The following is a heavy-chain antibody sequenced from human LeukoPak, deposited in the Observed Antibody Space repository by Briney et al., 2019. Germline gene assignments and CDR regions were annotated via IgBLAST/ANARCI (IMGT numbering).Heavy chain of an antibody. CDR1: GGSISSYY. Sequence: SETLSLTCTVSGGSISSYYWSWIRQPPGKGLEWIGYIYYSGSTNYNPSLKSRVTISVDTSKNQFSLKLSSVTAADTAVYYCARGLRPVDGSSWYVDYYYYMVVWGKGTTVTVSS. CDR2: IYYSGST. CDR3: ARGLRPVDGSSWYVDYYYYMVV. D-gene: IGHD6-13*01. J-gene: IGHJ6*03. V-gene: IGHV4-59*01.